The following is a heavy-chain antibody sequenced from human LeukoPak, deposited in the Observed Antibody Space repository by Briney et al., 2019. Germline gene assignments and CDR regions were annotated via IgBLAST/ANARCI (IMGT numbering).Heavy chain of an antibody. CDR2: ISGSGGST. V-gene: IGHV3-23*01. CDR3: AKQSITLIRGILDY. Sequence: GGSLRLSCAASAFTFSTYAMSRVRQAPGKGLEWVSGISGSGGSTKYADSVKGRFTISRDNSKNVLYLQMNSLRAEDTAVYYCAKQSITLIRGILDYWGQGTLVTVSS. D-gene: IGHD1-20*01. J-gene: IGHJ4*02. CDR1: AFTFSTYA.